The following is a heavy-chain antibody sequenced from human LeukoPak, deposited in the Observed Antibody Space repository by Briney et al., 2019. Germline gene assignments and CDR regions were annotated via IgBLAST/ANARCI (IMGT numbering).Heavy chain of an antibody. CDR2: INHSGST. CDR3: GGGGVGGVSNYYSSVREV. D-gene: IGHD3-16*01. Sequence: PSETLSLTCAVYGGSFSGYYWSWIRQPPGKGLEWIGEINHSGSTNYNPSLKSRVTISVDTSKNQFSLKLSSVTAADTAVYYCGGGGVGGVSNYYSSVREVGGKGPTVTVPS. CDR1: GGSFSGYY. V-gene: IGHV4-34*01. J-gene: IGHJ6*04.